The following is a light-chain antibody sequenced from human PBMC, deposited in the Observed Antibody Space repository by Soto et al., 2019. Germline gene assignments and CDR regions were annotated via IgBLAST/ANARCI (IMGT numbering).Light chain of an antibody. V-gene: IGKV3-20*01. J-gene: IGKJ1*01. CDR1: ERIYSAY. CDR3: QQYGNSPRT. Sequence: EVVLTQSPGTLSLSRGERATLSCRASERIYSAYLGWYQQKPGQAPRLLIYGASIRATGVPDRFSGSGSGTDFTLTISRLEPEDFAVYYCQQYGNSPRTLGQGTKVDIK. CDR2: GAS.